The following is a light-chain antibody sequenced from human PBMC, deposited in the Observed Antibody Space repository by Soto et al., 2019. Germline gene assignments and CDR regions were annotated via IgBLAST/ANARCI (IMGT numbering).Light chain of an antibody. CDR3: SSYAGSNNFYV. CDR2: EVS. J-gene: IGLJ1*01. Sequence: QSALTQPPSPSGAPGQSGTLSCTGTSSDVGGYKYVSWYQQHPGKALNLMTYEVSKRPSGVLVRFSGSKSGNAASLTVSGLQAEDEADYYCSSYAGSNNFYVFGTGTKVTVL. V-gene: IGLV2-8*01. CDR1: SSDVGGYKY.